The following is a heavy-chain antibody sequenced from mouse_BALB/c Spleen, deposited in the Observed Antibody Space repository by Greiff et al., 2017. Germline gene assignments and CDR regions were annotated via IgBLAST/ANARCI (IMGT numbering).Heavy chain of an antibody. V-gene: IGHV5-9-3*01. J-gene: IGHJ1*01. CDR1: GFTFSSYA. CDR2: ISSGGSYT. CDR3: ARDYYGSRDFDV. Sequence: DVKLVESGGGLVKPGGSLKLSCAASGFTFSSYAMSWVRQTPEKRLEWVATISSGGSYTYYPDSVKGRFTISRDNAKNTLYLQMSSLRSEDTAMYYCARDYYGSRDFDVWGAGTTVTVSS. D-gene: IGHD1-1*01.